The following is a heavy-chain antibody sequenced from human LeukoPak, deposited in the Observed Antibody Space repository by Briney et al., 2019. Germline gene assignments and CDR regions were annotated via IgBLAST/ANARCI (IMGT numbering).Heavy chain of an antibody. D-gene: IGHD2-2*01. CDR3: ARGAGYRSSTSCYVSPFDY. CDR2: ISYDGSNE. Sequence: GGSLRLSCAASGFTFSSYAMHWVRQAPGKGLEWVAVISYDGSNEYYADSVKGRFTISRDNSKNTLYLQMNSLRAEDTAVYYCARGAGYRSSTSCYVSPFDYWGQGTLVTVSS. V-gene: IGHV3-30*04. J-gene: IGHJ4*02. CDR1: GFTFSSYA.